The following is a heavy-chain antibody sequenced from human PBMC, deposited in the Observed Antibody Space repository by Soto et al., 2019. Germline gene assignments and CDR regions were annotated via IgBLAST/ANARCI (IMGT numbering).Heavy chain of an antibody. D-gene: IGHD3-16*01. V-gene: IGHV4-4*02. CDR2: TYSTGST. Sequence: QVQLQESGPGLVRPSGTLSLTCTVSSGSISGTHWWSWFRQTPGKGLEWIGETYSTGSTNYKSSHKGQHSLSVDTPKNQYSLNLTAVTAADTALNFWARRGLTFLGGAPTNWFDPWGQGTLVTVSS. CDR3: ARRGLTFLGGAPTNWFDP. J-gene: IGHJ5*02. CDR1: SGSISGTHW.